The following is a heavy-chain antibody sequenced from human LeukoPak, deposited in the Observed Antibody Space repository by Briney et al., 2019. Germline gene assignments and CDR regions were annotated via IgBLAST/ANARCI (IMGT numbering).Heavy chain of an antibody. CDR3: ARRFYYYDSSGYPAVYFDY. J-gene: IGHJ4*02. CDR1: GGSFSGYY. D-gene: IGHD3-22*01. Sequence: SETLSLTCAVYGGSFSGYYWSWIRQPPGKGLEWIGYIYTSGSTNYNPSLKSRVTISVDTSKNQFSLKLSSVTAADTAVYYCARRFYYYDSSGYPAVYFDYWGQGTLVTVSS. V-gene: IGHV4-4*09. CDR2: IYTSGST.